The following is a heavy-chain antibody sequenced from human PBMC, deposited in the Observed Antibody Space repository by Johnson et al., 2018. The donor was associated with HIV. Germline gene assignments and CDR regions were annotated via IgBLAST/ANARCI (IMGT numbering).Heavy chain of an antibody. J-gene: IGHJ3*02. D-gene: IGHD3-10*01. V-gene: IGHV3-30*02. CDR1: GFTFSSYA. CDR3: AKEDYDGSGSYDAFDI. CDR2: IRYDGSNK. Sequence: QVQLVESGGGVVQPGRSLRLSCAASGFTFSSYAMHWVRQAPGKGLEWVAFIRYDGSNKYYADSVKGRFTISRDNSKNTLYLQMNSLRAEDTAVYYCAKEDYDGSGSYDAFDIWGQGTMVTVSS.